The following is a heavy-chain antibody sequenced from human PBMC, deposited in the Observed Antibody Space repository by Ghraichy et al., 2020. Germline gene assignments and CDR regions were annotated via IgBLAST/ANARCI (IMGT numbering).Heavy chain of an antibody. Sequence: SETLSLTCTVSGGSISSSSYYWGWIRQPPGKGLEWIGSIYYSGSTYYNPSLKSRVTISVDTSKNQFSLKLSSVTAADTAVYYCARQTYYDFWSGYYTGIGAFDIWGQGTMVTVSS. J-gene: IGHJ3*02. V-gene: IGHV4-39*01. D-gene: IGHD3-3*01. CDR1: GGSISSSSYY. CDR2: IYYSGST. CDR3: ARQTYYDFWSGYYTGIGAFDI.